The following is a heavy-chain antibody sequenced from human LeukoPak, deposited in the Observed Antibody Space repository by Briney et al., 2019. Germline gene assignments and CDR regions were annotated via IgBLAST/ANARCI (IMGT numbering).Heavy chain of an antibody. CDR1: GFTFSSYA. V-gene: IGHV3-23*01. D-gene: IGHD3-22*01. CDR3: ARVWGYYYFDY. J-gene: IGHJ4*02. Sequence: GGSLRLSCAASGFTFSSYAMSWVRQAPGKGLEWVSAISGNGGSTYYVDSVKGRFTISRDNSKNTLYLQMNSLRAEDTAVYYCARVWGYYYFDYWGQGTLVTVSS. CDR2: ISGNGGST.